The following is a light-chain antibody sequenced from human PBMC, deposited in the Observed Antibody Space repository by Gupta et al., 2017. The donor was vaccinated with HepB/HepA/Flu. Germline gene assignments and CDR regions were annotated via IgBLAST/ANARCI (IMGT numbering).Light chain of an antibody. J-gene: IGKJ1*01. CDR1: QSIRSN. V-gene: IGKV3-15*01. Sequence: EIVMTQSPATLSVSPGEGVTLSCRASQSIRSNLAWYKQKPGQAPRLLIFGASTRDTGIPARFRGSGFGKEFTLTISSRQSEDFAVYYCQQDNNWPPWTFGQGTKVDFK. CDR2: GAS. CDR3: QQDNNWPPWT.